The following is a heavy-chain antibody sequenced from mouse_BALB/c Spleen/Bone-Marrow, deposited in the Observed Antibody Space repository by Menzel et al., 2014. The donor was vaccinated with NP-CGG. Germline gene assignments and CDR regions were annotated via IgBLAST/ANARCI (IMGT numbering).Heavy chain of an antibody. CDR2: ISSGGSYT. Sequence: EVKLVESGGGLVKPGGSLKLSCAASGFTFSSYAMSWVRQSPEKRLEWVAEISSGGSYTYYPDTVTGRFTISRDNAKNTLYLGMSSLRSEDTAMYYCARDHYGYYTMDYWGQGTSVTVSS. CDR1: GFTFSSYA. V-gene: IGHV5-9-4*01. CDR3: ARDHYGYYTMDY. D-gene: IGHD1-2*01. J-gene: IGHJ4*01.